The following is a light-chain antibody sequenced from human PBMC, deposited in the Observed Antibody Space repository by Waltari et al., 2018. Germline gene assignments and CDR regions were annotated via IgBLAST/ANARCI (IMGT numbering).Light chain of an antibody. CDR2: VNRDGCH. V-gene: IGLV4-69*01. J-gene: IGLJ3*02. CDR3: QTWGTGTYWM. Sequence: QVVLTQSPSASASLGASVKLTCTLTSEYGHFAIAWPQHQPEKGPRCLMRVNRDGCHIKGDGIPDRVSGSLSGAERYLTISGLQSEDEADYYCQTWGTGTYWMFGGGTKLTVL. CDR1: SEYGHFA.